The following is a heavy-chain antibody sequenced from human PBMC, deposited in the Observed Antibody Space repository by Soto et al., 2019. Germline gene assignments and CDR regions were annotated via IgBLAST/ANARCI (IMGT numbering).Heavy chain of an antibody. V-gene: IGHV3-30-3*01. CDR1: GFTFSSYA. CDR3: ARAIVVVPAAIFWYYGMDV. J-gene: IGHJ6*02. Sequence: GGSLRLSCAASGFTFSSYAMHWVRQAPGKGLEWVAAISYDGSNKYYADSVKGRFTISRDNSKNTLYLQMNSLRAEDTAVYYCARAIVVVPAAIFWYYGMDVWGQGTTVTVSS. CDR2: ISYDGSNK. D-gene: IGHD2-2*01.